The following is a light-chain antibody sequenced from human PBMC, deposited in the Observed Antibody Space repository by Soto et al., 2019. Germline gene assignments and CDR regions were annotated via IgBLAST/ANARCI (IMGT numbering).Light chain of an antibody. CDR1: SSDVGGYNY. V-gene: IGLV2-14*01. CDR2: DVT. CDR3: SSYTSSSIPYV. Sequence: QSALTQPASVSGSPGQSITISCTGTSSDVGGYNYVSWYQQHPVKAPKLMIYDVTNRPSGVSDRFSGSKSGNTASLTISGLQAEDEADYYCSSYTSSSIPYVFGTGTKVTV. J-gene: IGLJ1*01.